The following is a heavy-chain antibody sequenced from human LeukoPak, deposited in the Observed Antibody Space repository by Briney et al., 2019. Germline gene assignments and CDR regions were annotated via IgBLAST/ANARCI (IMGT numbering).Heavy chain of an antibody. CDR1: GGSISSSNW. V-gene: IGHV4-4*02. J-gene: IGHJ4*02. D-gene: IGHD3-22*01. CDR2: TYHSGST. CDR3: ARVNYYDSSGYPYFDY. Sequence: SETLSLTCAVSGGSISSSNWWSWVRQPPGKGLEWIGETYHSGSTNYNPSLKSRVTISVDKSKNQFSLKLSSVTAADTAVYYCARVNYYDSSGYPYFDYWGQGTLVTVSS.